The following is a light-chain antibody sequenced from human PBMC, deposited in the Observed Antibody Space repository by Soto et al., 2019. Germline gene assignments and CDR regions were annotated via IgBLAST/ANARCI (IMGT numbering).Light chain of an antibody. V-gene: IGKV4-1*01. J-gene: IGKJ2*01. CDR3: QQYYSTPYT. Sequence: DIVMTQSPDSLAVSLGERATINCKSSQSVLHSSHNENYLVWYQQKPGQPPKLLIYWASTRESGVPDRFSGSGSWTDFTLTISILQAEDVAVYYCQQYYSTPYTFGQGTKLEIK. CDR2: WAS. CDR1: QSVLHSSHNENY.